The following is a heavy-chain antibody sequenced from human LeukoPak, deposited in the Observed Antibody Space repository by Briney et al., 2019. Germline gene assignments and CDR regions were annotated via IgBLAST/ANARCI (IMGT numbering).Heavy chain of an antibody. V-gene: IGHV3-48*03. CDR2: ISSSGSTI. CDR1: GFTFSSYE. CDR3: AREIDTVTSDAFDI. Sequence: PGGSLRLSCAASGFTFSSYEMNWVRQAPGKGLEWVSYISSSGSTIYYADSVKGRFTISRDNAKNSLYLQMNSLRAEDTAVYYCAREIDTVTSDAFDIWGQGTMVTVSS. D-gene: IGHD4-17*01. J-gene: IGHJ3*02.